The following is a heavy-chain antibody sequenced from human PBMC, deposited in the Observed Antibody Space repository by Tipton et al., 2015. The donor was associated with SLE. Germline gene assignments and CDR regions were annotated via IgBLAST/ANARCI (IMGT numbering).Heavy chain of an antibody. CDR3: ARVRRAYSSSWYDAFDI. J-gene: IGHJ3*02. CDR1: GFTFSDYY. V-gene: IGHV3-11*04. D-gene: IGHD6-13*01. CDR2: ISSSGSTI. Sequence: SLRLSCAASGFTFSDYYMSWIRQAPGKGLEWVSYISSSGSTIYYADSVKGRFTISRDNAKNSLYLQMNSLRAEDTAVYYCARVRRAYSSSWYDAFDIWGQGTMVTVSS.